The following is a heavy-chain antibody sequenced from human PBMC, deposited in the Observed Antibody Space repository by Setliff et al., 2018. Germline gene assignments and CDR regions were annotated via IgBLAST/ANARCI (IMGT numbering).Heavy chain of an antibody. J-gene: IGHJ6*02. CDR2: IYYSGST. CDR3: ARVAAYSSSWYNYYYGMDV. D-gene: IGHD6-13*01. V-gene: IGHV4-59*12. Sequence: SETLSLTCTVSGGSISSYYWSWIRQPPGKGLEWIGYIYYSGSTNYNPSLKSRVTISVDTSKNQFPLKLSSVTAADTAVYYCARVAAYSSSWYNYYYGMDVWGQGTTVTVSS. CDR1: GGSISSYY.